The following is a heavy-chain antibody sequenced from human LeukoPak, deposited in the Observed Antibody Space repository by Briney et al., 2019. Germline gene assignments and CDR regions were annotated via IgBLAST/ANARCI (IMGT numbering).Heavy chain of an antibody. J-gene: IGHJ4*02. CDR1: GFTFRSYS. CDR2: ISSSSSYI. Sequence: TGGSLRLSCAASGFTFRSYSMNWVRQAPGKGLEWVSSISSSSSYIYYADSVKGRFTISRDNAKNSLYLQMNSLRAEDTAVYFCARDPGYCSSTSCHLDYWGQGTLVTVSS. V-gene: IGHV3-21*01. CDR3: ARDPGYCSSTSCHLDY. D-gene: IGHD2-2*03.